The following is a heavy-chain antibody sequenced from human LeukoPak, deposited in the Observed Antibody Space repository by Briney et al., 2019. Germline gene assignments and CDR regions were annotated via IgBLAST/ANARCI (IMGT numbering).Heavy chain of an antibody. Sequence: GRSLRLSCAASGFTFNSYAMHWVRQAPGKGLESVAVISYDGGNKYYTDSVKGRFTISRDNSKNTLYLQMNSLRAEDTAVFYCAREHGVLRYFDWSLDYWGQGTLVTVSS. J-gene: IGHJ4*02. D-gene: IGHD3-9*01. CDR1: GFTFNSYA. CDR2: ISYDGGNK. V-gene: IGHV3-30-3*01. CDR3: AREHGVLRYFDWSLDY.